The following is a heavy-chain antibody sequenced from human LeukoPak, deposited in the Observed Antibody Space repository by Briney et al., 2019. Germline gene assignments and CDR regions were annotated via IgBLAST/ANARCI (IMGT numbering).Heavy chain of an antibody. Sequence: SETLSLTCAVYGGSFSGYYWGWIRQPPGKGLEWIGSIYYSGSTYYNPSLKSRVTMSVDTSKNQFSLKLSSVTAADTAVYYCARDGPYLHYYDSSGYPDYWGQGTLVTVSS. V-gene: IGHV4-34*01. J-gene: IGHJ4*02. CDR1: GGSFSGYY. D-gene: IGHD3-22*01. CDR2: IYYSGST. CDR3: ARDGPYLHYYDSSGYPDY.